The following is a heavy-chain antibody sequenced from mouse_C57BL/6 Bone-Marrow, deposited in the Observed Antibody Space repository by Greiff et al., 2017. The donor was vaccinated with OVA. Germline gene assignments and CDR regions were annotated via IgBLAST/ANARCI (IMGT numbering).Heavy chain of an antibody. CDR3: ARLLGDY. CDR1: GYTLTSYG. J-gene: IGHJ2*01. CDR2: INPSNGGT. Sequence: VQLQQSGAELARPGASVKLSCKASGYTLTSYGISWVKQRPGQGLEWIGDINPSNGGTNYNEKFKSKATLTVDKSSSTAYMHLSSLTSEDSAVYYCARLLGDYWGQGTTLTVSS. D-gene: IGHD1-1*01. V-gene: IGHV1-53*01.